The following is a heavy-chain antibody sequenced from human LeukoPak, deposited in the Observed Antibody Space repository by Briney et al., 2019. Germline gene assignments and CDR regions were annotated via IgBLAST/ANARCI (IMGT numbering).Heavy chain of an antibody. J-gene: IGHJ3*02. CDR1: GFTFSSYA. V-gene: IGHV3-23*01. CDR2: IIGRGGST. Sequence: PGGFLRLSCAASGFTFSSYAMSWVRQAPGKGLEWVTGIIGRGGSTYYADSVKGRFTISRDNSKNTLYLQMNSLRAEDTAVYYCAKDIVVVTAASASDAFDIWGQGTMVTVSS. D-gene: IGHD2-21*02. CDR3: AKDIVVVTAASASDAFDI.